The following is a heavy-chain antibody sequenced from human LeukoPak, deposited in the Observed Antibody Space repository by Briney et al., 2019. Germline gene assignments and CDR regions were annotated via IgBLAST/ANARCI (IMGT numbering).Heavy chain of an antibody. CDR2: IYSGGST. CDR1: GFTFSSYG. CDR3: ARVDSPYGDYVSNYYYYYMDV. V-gene: IGHV3-53*01. D-gene: IGHD4-17*01. J-gene: IGHJ6*03. Sequence: GGSLRLSCAASGFTFSSYGMHWVRQAPGKGLEWVSVIYSGGSTYYADSVKGRFTISRDNSKNTLYLQMNSLRAEDTAVYYCARVDSPYGDYVSNYYYYYMDVWGKGTTVTISS.